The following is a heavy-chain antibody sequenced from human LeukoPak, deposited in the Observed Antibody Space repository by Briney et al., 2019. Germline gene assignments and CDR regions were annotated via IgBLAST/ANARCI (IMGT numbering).Heavy chain of an antibody. D-gene: IGHD4-17*01. Sequence: GGSLRLSCAASGFTFMNYAMIWVRQAPGKGRERVSAISGSGAGTYYADSVKGRFTRSRDNSKGSLYLQMSSLRPEDTAVYYCAKDPNGDYIGAFDFWGQGTMVTVSS. CDR2: ISGSGAGT. V-gene: IGHV3-23*01. CDR3: AKDPNGDYIGAFDF. J-gene: IGHJ3*01. CDR1: GFTFMNYA.